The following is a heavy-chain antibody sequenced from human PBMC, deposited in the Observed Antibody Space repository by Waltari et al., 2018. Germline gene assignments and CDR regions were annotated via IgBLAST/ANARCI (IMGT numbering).Heavy chain of an antibody. CDR1: GYMFRNFG. D-gene: IGHD3-10*02. Sequence: QIQLVQSGGEVKKPGASVKVSCKASGYMFRNFGIFWVRQAPGQGLVFMGWISAYNGNTNYAQTFQGRLTLTTDTSSSTAYMELSSLTSDDTAVYYCARDRRDDNNSVRWLDPWGQGTLVTVSS. CDR3: ARDRRDDNNSVRWLDP. J-gene: IGHJ5*02. V-gene: IGHV1-18*01. CDR2: ISAYNGNT.